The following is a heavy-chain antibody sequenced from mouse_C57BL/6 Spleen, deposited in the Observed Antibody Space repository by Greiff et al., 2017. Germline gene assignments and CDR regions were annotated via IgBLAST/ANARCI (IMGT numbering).Heavy chain of an antibody. CDR3: VSSNLYAMDY. D-gene: IGHD2-5*01. Sequence: EVNVVESGGGLVQPKGSLKLSCAASGFSFNTYAMNSVRQAPGKGLEWVARIRSKSNNYATYYADSVKDRFTISRDDSESMLYLQMNNLKTEDTAMYYCVSSNLYAMDYWGQGTSVTVSS. J-gene: IGHJ4*01. CDR2: IRSKSNNYAT. CDR1: GFSFNTYA. V-gene: IGHV10-1*01.